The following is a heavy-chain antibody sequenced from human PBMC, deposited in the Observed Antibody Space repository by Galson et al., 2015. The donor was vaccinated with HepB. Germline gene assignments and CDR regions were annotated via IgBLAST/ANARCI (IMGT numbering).Heavy chain of an antibody. V-gene: IGHV1-18*01. CDR1: GYTFTSYG. CDR3: ARDSSPAEVYSYGPLYYYYGMDV. Sequence: SVKVSCKASGYTFTSYGISWVRQAPGQGLEWMGWISAYNGNTNYAQKLQGRVTMTTDTSTSTAYMELRSLRSDDTAVYYCARDSSPAEVYSYGPLYYYYGMDVWGQGTTVTVSS. J-gene: IGHJ6*02. CDR2: ISAYNGNT. D-gene: IGHD5-18*01.